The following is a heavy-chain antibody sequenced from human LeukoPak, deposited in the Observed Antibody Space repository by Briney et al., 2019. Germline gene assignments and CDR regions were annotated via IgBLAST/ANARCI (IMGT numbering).Heavy chain of an antibody. Sequence: PGGSLRLSCAASGFTFSSYAMHWVRQAPGKGLEWVAVISYDGSNKYYADSVKGRFTISTDNFKNTLYLQMNSLRAEDTAVYSCARGDSSWYVYYFDYWGQGTLVTVSS. V-gene: IGHV3-30-3*01. CDR3: ARGDSSWYVYYFDY. D-gene: IGHD6-13*01. CDR1: GFTFSSYA. J-gene: IGHJ4*02. CDR2: ISYDGSNK.